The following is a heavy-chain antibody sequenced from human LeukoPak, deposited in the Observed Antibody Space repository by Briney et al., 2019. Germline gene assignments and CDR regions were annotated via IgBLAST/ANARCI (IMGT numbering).Heavy chain of an antibody. Sequence: SETLSLTCTVSGGSISSYYWRWIRQPPGKGLEWIGYIYYSGSTNYNPSLKSRVTISVDTSKNQFSLKLSSVTAADTAVYYCARDRGSGYFDYWGQGTLVTVSS. CDR1: GGSISSYY. D-gene: IGHD2-15*01. CDR2: IYYSGST. V-gene: IGHV4-59*01. CDR3: ARDRGSGYFDY. J-gene: IGHJ4*02.